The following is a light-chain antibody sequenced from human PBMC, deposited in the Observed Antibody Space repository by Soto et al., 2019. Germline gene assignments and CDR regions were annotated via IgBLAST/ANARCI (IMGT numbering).Light chain of an antibody. CDR2: SNN. CDR1: SSNIGSRT. V-gene: IGLV1-44*01. J-gene: IGLJ1*01. CDR3: CSYAGSSTFV. Sequence: QAVVTQPPSASGSPGQRVTISCSGSSSNIGSRTVTWYQQLPGTAPKLLMFSNNQRPSGVPDRFSGSKSGTSASLAISGLQSGDEADYYCCSYAGSSTFVFGTGTKVTVL.